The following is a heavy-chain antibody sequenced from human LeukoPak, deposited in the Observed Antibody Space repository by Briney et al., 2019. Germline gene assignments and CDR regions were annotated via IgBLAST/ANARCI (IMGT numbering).Heavy chain of an antibody. CDR2: INWDGSSI. V-gene: IGHV3-74*01. J-gene: IGHJ3*01. CDR3: SRGGYSHASDV. CDR1: GFTFSGFN. D-gene: IGHD2-15*01. Sequence: GGSLRLSSAASGFTFSGFNMHWIRQAPGEGLVWVSHINWDGSSITYADSVKGRFTISRDNATNTIYLQMDIRRAEDTDVYYCSRGGYSHASDVWRQPTMVTVSS.